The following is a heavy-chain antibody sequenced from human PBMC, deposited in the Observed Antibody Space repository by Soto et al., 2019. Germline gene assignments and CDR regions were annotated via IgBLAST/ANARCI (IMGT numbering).Heavy chain of an antibody. CDR2: IYYNWRT. J-gene: IGHJ6*03. Sequence: SETLSLTCTVSGGSISSSNYYWGWIRQSPGKGLEWIGSIYYNWRTSYNPSLKSRFTISVDTPKNQFTLKLSSLTAADTAVYYCASLRGRIFGVLNYYFYYYIDVWGKGTTVTVSS. D-gene: IGHD3-3*01. V-gene: IGHV4-39*01. CDR3: ASLRGRIFGVLNYYFYYYIDV. CDR1: GGSISSSNYY.